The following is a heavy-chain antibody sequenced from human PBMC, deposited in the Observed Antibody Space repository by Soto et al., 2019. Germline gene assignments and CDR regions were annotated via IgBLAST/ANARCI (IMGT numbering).Heavy chain of an antibody. CDR1: GFTVSNNY. V-gene: IGHV3-66*01. D-gene: IGHD5-12*01. CDR3: ANKVVAN. CDR2: IYSGGST. Sequence: EVQLVESGGGLVQPGGSLRLSCAVSGFTVSNNYMSWVRQAPGKGLECVSVIYSGGSTYYADSVKGRFTISRDNSKNTLYLQMSSLRAEDTAVYYCANKVVANWGQGTLVTVSS. J-gene: IGHJ4*02.